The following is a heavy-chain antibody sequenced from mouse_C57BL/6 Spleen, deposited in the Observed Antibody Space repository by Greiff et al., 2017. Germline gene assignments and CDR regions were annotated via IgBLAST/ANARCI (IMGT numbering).Heavy chain of an antibody. V-gene: IGHV1-42*01. J-gene: IGHJ4*01. Sequence: VQLQQSGPELVKPGASVKISCKASGYSFTGYYMNWVKQSPEKSLEWIGEINPSTGGTTYNPKFKAKATLTVDKSSSPAYIQRTSLTSEDSAVYYCARCDDYDVGSMDYWGQGTSVTVSS. CDR2: INPSTGGT. CDR1: GYSFTGYY. D-gene: IGHD2-4*01. CDR3: ARCDDYDVGSMDY.